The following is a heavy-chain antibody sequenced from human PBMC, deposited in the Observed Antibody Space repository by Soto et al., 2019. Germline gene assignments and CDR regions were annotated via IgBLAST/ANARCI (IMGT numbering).Heavy chain of an antibody. CDR1: GGSISSSAYY. D-gene: IGHD4-4*01. CDR2: IYSSGNP. V-gene: IGHV4-31*11. Sequence: SETLSLTCAVSGGSISSSAYYWSWVRQHPGKGLEWIGYIYSSGNPYYNPSLKSRVTISGPTSKNQFSLKLSSVTAADTAVYYCARAPTVTHEYWGRGTLVTVSS. CDR3: ARAPTVTHEY. J-gene: IGHJ4*02.